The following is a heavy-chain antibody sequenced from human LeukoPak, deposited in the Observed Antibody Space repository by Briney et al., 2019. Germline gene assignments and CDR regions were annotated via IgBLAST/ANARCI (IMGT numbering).Heavy chain of an antibody. D-gene: IGHD6-6*01. V-gene: IGHV4-4*07. CDR2: IYTSGST. Sequence: SETLSLTCTVSGGSISSYYWSWIRQPAGKGLEWIGRIYTSGSTNYNPSLKSRVTMSVDTPKNQFSLKLSSVTAADTAVYYCARDEVAARTNWFDPWGQGTLVTVSS. CDR3: ARDEVAARTNWFDP. J-gene: IGHJ5*02. CDR1: GGSISSYY.